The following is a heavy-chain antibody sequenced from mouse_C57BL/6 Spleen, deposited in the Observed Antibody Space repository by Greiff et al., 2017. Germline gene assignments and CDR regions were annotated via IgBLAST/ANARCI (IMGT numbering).Heavy chain of an antibody. CDR1: GFTFSSYA. D-gene: IGHD1-1*01. Sequence: EVQGVESGGGLVKPGGSLKLSCAASGFTFSSYAMSWVRQTPEKRLEWVATISDGGSYTYYPDNVKGRFTISRDNAKNNLYLQMSHLKSEDTAMYDCARDKTTVVEDYAMDYWGQGTSVTVSS. CDR3: ARDKTTVVEDYAMDY. V-gene: IGHV5-4*01. J-gene: IGHJ4*01. CDR2: ISDGGSYT.